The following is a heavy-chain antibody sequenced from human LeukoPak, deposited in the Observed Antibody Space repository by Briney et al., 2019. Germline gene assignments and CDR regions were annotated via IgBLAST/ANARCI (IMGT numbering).Heavy chain of an antibody. J-gene: IGHJ5*02. Sequence: SETLSLTCAVSGGSFSGYYWNWIRQPPGKGLEWIGELNHSGSTNYNPSLKSRVTISVDTSKNQFSLKLSSVTAADTAVYYCAREANIASAIVWFDPWGQGTLVTVSS. CDR1: GGSFSGYY. CDR3: AREANIASAIVWFDP. D-gene: IGHD6-13*01. V-gene: IGHV4-34*01. CDR2: LNHSGST.